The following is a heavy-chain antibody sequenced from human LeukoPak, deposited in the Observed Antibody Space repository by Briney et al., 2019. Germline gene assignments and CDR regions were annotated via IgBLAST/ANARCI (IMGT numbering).Heavy chain of an antibody. Sequence: GGSLRLSCAASGFTFSSYAMSWIRQAPGKGLEWVSYISSSGSTIYYADSVKGRFTISRDNAKNSLYLQMNSLRAEDTAVYYCASLPGGYSYGSSYDYWGQGTLVTVSS. CDR3: ASLPGGYSYGSSYDY. D-gene: IGHD5-18*01. J-gene: IGHJ4*02. CDR2: ISSSGSTI. V-gene: IGHV3-11*04. CDR1: GFTFSSYA.